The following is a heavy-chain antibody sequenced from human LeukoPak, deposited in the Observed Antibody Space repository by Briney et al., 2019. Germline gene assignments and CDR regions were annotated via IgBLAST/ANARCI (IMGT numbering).Heavy chain of an antibody. J-gene: IGHJ3*02. CDR2: ISSGSGNI. CDR1: GFTFSNSA. CDR3: AKKVGTTYGAFDI. D-gene: IGHD1-26*01. Sequence: PGGSLRLSCAASGFTFSNSALSWVRQAPGKGLEWVSAISSGSGNIHYADSVKGRFTISRDNSQNTLYLQMNSLRAEDTAIYYCAKKVGTTYGAFDIWGQGTMVTVSS. V-gene: IGHV3-23*01.